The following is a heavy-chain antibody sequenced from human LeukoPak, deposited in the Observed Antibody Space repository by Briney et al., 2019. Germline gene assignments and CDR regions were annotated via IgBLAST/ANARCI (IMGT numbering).Heavy chain of an antibody. CDR2: ITGDGSRT. CDR3: VKDRATISYFFDY. CDR1: GFTFSSYA. J-gene: IGHJ4*02. Sequence: GGSLRLSCSASGFTFSSYAMHWVRQAPGKGLEYVSAITGDGSRTYYADSVKGRFTISRDNSKNTLYLQMSSLRAEDTAAYYCVKDRATISYFFDYWGRGTLVTVSS. D-gene: IGHD3-9*01. V-gene: IGHV3-64D*06.